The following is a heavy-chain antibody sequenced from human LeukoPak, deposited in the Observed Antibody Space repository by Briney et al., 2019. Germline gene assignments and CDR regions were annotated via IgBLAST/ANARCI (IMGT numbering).Heavy chain of an antibody. Sequence: GASVKVSCKASGYTFGNYDINWVRQATGQGLEWMGWMNPKSGNTGYAQKFKGRVTMTRNTSISTAYMDLSSLTSEDTAVYYCARGRSFWFDPWGQGTLATVSS. CDR3: ARGRSFWFDP. D-gene: IGHD3-10*01. V-gene: IGHV1-8*01. J-gene: IGHJ5*01. CDR1: GYTFGNYD. CDR2: MNPKSGNT.